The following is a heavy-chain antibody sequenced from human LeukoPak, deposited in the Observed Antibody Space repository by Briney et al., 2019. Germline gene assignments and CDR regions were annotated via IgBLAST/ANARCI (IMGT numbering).Heavy chain of an antibody. CDR1: GYTLTELS. D-gene: IGHD3-9*01. Sequence: ASVKVSCKVSGYTLTELSMHWVRQAPGKGLEWMGGFDPEDGETIYAQKFQGRVTMTEDTSTDTAYMELSSLRSEDTAVYYCATVPNLRYFDLLLSSFDYWGQGTLVTVSS. CDR3: ATVPNLRYFDLLLSSFDY. CDR2: FDPEDGET. V-gene: IGHV1-24*01. J-gene: IGHJ4*02.